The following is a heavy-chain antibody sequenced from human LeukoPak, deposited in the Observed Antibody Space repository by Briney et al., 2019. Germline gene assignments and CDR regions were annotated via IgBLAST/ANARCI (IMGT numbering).Heavy chain of an antibody. CDR3: ASELGGGMDV. D-gene: IGHD1-7*01. CDR1: GGSFSGYY. J-gene: IGHJ6*02. V-gene: IGHV4-34*01. CDR2: INHSGST. Sequence: SETLSLTCAVYGGSFSGYYWSWIRQPPGKGLEWIGEINHSGSTNYNPSLKSRVTISVDTSKNQFSLKLSSVTAADTAVCYCASELGGGMDVWGQGTTVTVSS.